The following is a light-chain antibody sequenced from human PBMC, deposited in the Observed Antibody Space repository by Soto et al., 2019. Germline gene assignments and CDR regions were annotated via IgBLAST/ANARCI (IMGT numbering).Light chain of an antibody. V-gene: IGLV2-14*01. J-gene: IGLJ1*01. CDR2: EVT. CDR3: SSYSSSGTLVV. Sequence: QSVLTQPASVSGSPGQSITVSCTGTSSDVGGHNYVSWFQQHPGQAPKLLIYEVTTRPSGVSTRFSGSKSGNTASLTISGPQAEDEADYHCSSYSSSGTLVVFGTGTKVTVL. CDR1: SSDVGGHNY.